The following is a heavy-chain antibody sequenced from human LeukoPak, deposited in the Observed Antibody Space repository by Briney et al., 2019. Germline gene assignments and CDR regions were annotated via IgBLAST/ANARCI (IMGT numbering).Heavy chain of an antibody. CDR1: GYTFTSYG. CDR2: ISAYNGNT. CDR3: ARTRGSYYDSSGSLDY. Sequence: GASVKVSCKASGYTFTSYGISWVRQAPGQGLEWMGWISAYNGNTNYAQKLQGRVTMTTDTSTSTAYMELRSLRSDDTAVYYCARTRGSYYDSSGSLDYWGQGTLVTVSS. J-gene: IGHJ4*02. D-gene: IGHD3-22*01. V-gene: IGHV1-18*01.